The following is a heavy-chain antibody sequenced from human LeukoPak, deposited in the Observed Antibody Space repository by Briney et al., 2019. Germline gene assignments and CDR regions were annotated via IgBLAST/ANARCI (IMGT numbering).Heavy chain of an antibody. CDR2: VSNSGSTI. J-gene: IGHJ3*02. Sequence: GGSLRLSCAASGFTFSDEYMSWIRQAPGKGLEWISCVSNSGSTIYYADSVKGRFTISRDNVKNSLYLQMNSLRVEDTAVYYCARDGAYNASNIWGQGTMVAVSS. D-gene: IGHD1-14*01. CDR1: GFTFSDEY. CDR3: ARDGAYNASNI. V-gene: IGHV3-11*01.